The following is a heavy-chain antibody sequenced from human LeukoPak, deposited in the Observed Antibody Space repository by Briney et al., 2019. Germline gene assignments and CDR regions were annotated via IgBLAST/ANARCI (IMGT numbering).Heavy chain of an antibody. CDR1: GFTFSSYA. J-gene: IGHJ4*02. CDR2: ISGSGGST. Sequence: GGSLRLSCAASGFTFSSYAMSWVRQAPGKGLEWVSAISGSGGSTYYADSVKGRFTISRDNSKNTLYLQMNSLRAEDTAVYYCAKGAPNYYDSSGYYHYWGQGTLVTVSS. V-gene: IGHV3-23*01. CDR3: AKGAPNYYDSSGYYHY. D-gene: IGHD3-22*01.